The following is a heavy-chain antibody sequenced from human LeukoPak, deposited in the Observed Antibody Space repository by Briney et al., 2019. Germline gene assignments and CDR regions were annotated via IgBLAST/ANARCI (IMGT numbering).Heavy chain of an antibody. J-gene: IGHJ5*02. CDR2: IYYSGST. CDR1: GGSISSSSYY. Sequence: SETLSLTCTVSGGSISSSSYYWGRIRQPPGKGLEWIGSIYYSGSTYYNPSLKSRVTISVDTSKNQFSLKLSSVTATDTAVYYCAKAGFDCSGGSCYPNWFDAWGQGTLVTVSS. V-gene: IGHV4-39*07. CDR3: AKAGFDCSGGSCYPNWFDA. D-gene: IGHD2-15*01.